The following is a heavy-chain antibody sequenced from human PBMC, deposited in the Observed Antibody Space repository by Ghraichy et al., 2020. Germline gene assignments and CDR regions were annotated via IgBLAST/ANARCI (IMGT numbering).Heavy chain of an antibody. Sequence: GGSLRLSCAASGFTFSSYGMHWVRQAPGKGLEWVALIWYDGSKKYYADSVKGRFTISRDNSKNTLYLQMNSLRAEDTALYYCARVGTHGIYAFDIWGQGTLVTVSS. CDR2: IWYDGSKK. V-gene: IGHV3-33*01. D-gene: IGHD7-27*01. CDR1: GFTFSSYG. J-gene: IGHJ3*02. CDR3: ARVGTHGIYAFDI.